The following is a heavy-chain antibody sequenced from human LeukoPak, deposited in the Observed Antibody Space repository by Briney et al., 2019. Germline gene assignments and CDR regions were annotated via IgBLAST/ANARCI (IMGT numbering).Heavy chain of an antibody. CDR1: GYTFTSHG. CDR2: ISAYNGNT. D-gene: IGHD2-2*02. Sequence: ASVKVSCKASGYTFTSHGISWVRQAPGQGLEWMGWISAYNGNTNYAQKLQGRVTMTTDTSTSTAYVELRSLRSDDTAVYYCARAYTPYYFDYWGQGTLATVSS. V-gene: IGHV1-18*01. CDR3: ARAYTPYYFDY. J-gene: IGHJ4*02.